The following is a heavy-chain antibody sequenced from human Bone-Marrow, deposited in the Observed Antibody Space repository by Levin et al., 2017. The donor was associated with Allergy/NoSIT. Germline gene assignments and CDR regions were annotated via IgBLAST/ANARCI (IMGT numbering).Heavy chain of an antibody. V-gene: IGHV3-23*01. Sequence: GGSLRLSCTASGFTFNSYALSWVRQAPGKGLEWVSAISGSGSSTYYADSVKGRFTISRDNSKTTLYLQMNSLRAEDTAVYYCAKGAGWVAGAVALIWGQGTLVTVSS. CDR3: AKGAGWVAGAVALI. J-gene: IGHJ4*02. CDR1: GFTFNSYA. CDR2: ISGSGSST. D-gene: IGHD6-19*01.